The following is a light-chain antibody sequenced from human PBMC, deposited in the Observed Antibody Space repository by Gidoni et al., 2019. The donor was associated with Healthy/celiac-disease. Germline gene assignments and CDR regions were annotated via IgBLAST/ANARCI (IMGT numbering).Light chain of an antibody. J-gene: IGKJ4*01. V-gene: IGKV1-39*01. CDR3: QQSYSTPPLT. CDR1: QSISSY. CDR2: AAS. Sequence: DIQMTQYPSSLSASVGDRVTITSRASQSISSYLNWYQQKPGKAPKLLIYAASSLQSGVPSRFSGSGSGTDFTLTISSLQPEDFATYYCQQSYSTPPLTFGGXTKVEIK.